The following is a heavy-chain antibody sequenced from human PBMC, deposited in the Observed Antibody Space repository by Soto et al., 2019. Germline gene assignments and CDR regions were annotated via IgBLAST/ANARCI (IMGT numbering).Heavy chain of an antibody. J-gene: IGHJ4*02. V-gene: IGHV4-39*01. CDR1: AASSSRKRYV. CDR3: ARRDRGGNGGKSFPF. CDR2: LYYSGSA. Sequence: PXEALPRSFTVSAASSSRKRYVWGWIRQPPGKVLEWIGSLYYSGSAYYNPSLYSRVTISADTSKNLLSLKLRYVTAADTAVYYCARRDRGGNGGKSFPFWGQGTLVTVSS. D-gene: IGHD5-12*01.